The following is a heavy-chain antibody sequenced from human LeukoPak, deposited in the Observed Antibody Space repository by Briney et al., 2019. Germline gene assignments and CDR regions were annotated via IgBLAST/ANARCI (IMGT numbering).Heavy chain of an antibody. D-gene: IGHD4-23*01. CDR1: GFTFSTYS. Sequence: GGSLRLSCAASGFTFSTYSMNWVRQAPGKGLEWVSSISSRSSYIYYADSVKGRFTISRDNAKNSLYLQMNSLRAEDTAVYYCAKVIHGGNSRVADYWGQGTLVTVSS. V-gene: IGHV3-21*01. CDR3: AKVIHGGNSRVADY. CDR2: ISSRSSYI. J-gene: IGHJ4*02.